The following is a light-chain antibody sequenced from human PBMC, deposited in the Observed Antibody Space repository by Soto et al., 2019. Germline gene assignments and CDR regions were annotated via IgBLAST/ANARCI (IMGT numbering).Light chain of an antibody. CDR1: QGISRW. CDR2: GAS. V-gene: IGKV1-12*01. Sequence: DIQMTQSPSFVSASVGDRVTITCRASQGISRWLAWYQQRPGKAPELLIYGASSLQSGVPSRFSGIASVTDFALTISSLQPEDFATYYCQQANSFPLTVGQGTRLEIK. J-gene: IGKJ5*01. CDR3: QQANSFPLT.